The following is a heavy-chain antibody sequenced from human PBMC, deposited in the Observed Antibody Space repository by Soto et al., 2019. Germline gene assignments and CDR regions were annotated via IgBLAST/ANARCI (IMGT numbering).Heavy chain of an antibody. CDR2: IYHSGST. Sequence: SETLSLTCAVSGGSISSSNWWSWVRQPPGKGLEWIGEIYHSGSTNYNPSLKSRVTISVDKSKNQFSLKLSSVTAADTAVYYCASWYSGSQYYFDYWGQGTLVTVSS. CDR3: ASWYSGSQYYFDY. CDR1: GGSISSSNW. D-gene: IGHD1-26*01. J-gene: IGHJ4*02. V-gene: IGHV4-4*02.